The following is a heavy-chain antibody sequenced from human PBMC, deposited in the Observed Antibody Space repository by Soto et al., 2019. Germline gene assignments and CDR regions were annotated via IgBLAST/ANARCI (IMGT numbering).Heavy chain of an antibody. Sequence: PSETLSLTCTVSGGSISSSSYYWGWIRQPPGKGLEWIGSIYYSGSTYYNPSLKSRVTISVDTSKNQFSLKLSSVTAADTAVYYCARKLWALNSGYDYWGQGTLVTVSS. CDR3: ARKLWALNSGYDY. CDR2: IYYSGST. J-gene: IGHJ4*02. V-gene: IGHV4-39*07. D-gene: IGHD5-12*01. CDR1: GGSISSSSYY.